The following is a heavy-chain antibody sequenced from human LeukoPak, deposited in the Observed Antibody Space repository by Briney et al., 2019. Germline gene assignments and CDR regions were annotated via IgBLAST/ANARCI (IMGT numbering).Heavy chain of an antibody. J-gene: IGHJ5*02. CDR2: IIPILGTA. CDR1: GGTFSSYT. Sequence: SVKASCKASGGTFSSYTISWVRQAPGQGLEWMGRIIPILGTANYAQKFRGRVTITADKSTSTAYMELSSLRSEDTAVYYCAEENHFRGENSRFRDPWGQGTLVTVSS. D-gene: IGHD3-3*01. CDR3: AEENHFRGENSRFRDP. V-gene: IGHV1-69*08.